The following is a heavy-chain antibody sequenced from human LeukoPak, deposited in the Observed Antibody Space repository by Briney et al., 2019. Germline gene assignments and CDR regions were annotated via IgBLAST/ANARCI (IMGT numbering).Heavy chain of an antibody. J-gene: IGHJ4*02. D-gene: IGHD3-10*01. CDR1: GFTFSSYA. V-gene: IGHV3-30-3*01. CDR2: ISYDGSNK. Sequence: GGSLRLSCVASGFTFSSYAMHWVRQAPGKGLEWVAVISYDGSNKYYADSVKGRFTISRDNSKNTLYLQMNSLRAEDTAVYYCARDIIDPYYFDYWGQGTLVTVSS. CDR3: ARDIIDPYYFDY.